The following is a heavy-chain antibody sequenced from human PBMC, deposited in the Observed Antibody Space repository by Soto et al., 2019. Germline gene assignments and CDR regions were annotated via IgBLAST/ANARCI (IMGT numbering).Heavy chain of an antibody. CDR2: IYYSGST. J-gene: IGHJ4*02. CDR3: ASLQAPGY. V-gene: IGHV4-59*01. CDR1: GGSISSYY. Sequence: SETLSLTCTVSGGSISSYYWSWIRQPPGKGLEWIGYIYYSGSTTYNPSLKSRVTISVDTSKNQFSLKLSSVTAADTAVYYCASLQAPGYLGQGTLVTVS.